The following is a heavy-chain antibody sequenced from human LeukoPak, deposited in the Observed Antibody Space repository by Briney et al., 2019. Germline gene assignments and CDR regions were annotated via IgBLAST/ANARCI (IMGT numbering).Heavy chain of an antibody. V-gene: IGHV3-9*01. Sequence: GRSLRLSCSASGFTFDDYAMHWVREAPGKGLEWVSGISVNSDRIGYADSVKGRFTISRDNAKKFLYLQMNNLRAEDTAVYYCEGVVAGRIDYWGQGTLVTVSS. CDR1: GFTFDDYA. D-gene: IGHD6-19*01. CDR3: EGVVAGRIDY. CDR2: ISVNSDRI. J-gene: IGHJ4*02.